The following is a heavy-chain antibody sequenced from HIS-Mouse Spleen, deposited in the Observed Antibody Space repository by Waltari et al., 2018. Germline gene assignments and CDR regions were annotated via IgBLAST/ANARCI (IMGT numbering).Heavy chain of an antibody. D-gene: IGHD6-13*01. CDR3: AREIPYSSSWYDWYFDL. CDR2: IYYSGST. Sequence: QLQLQESGPGLVKPSETLSLTCTVSGCSISSSSSYLGWIRQPPGKGLEWIGSIYYSGSTYYNPSLKSRVTISVDTSKNQFSLKLSSVTAADTAVYYCAREIPYSSSWYDWYFDLWGRGTLVTVSS. CDR1: GCSISSSSSY. V-gene: IGHV4-39*07. J-gene: IGHJ2*01.